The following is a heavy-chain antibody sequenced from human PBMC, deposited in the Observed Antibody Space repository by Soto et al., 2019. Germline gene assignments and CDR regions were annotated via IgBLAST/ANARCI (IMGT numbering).Heavy chain of an antibody. D-gene: IGHD5-18*01. CDR3: AREYGGRIQNRTKDIDY. V-gene: IGHV4-31*03. CDR1: VGSISSGGYY. J-gene: IGHJ4*02. CDR2: IYYSGST. Sequence: PSETLSLTCTFSVGSISSGGYYWSWMRQHPGKGLEWIGYIYYSGSTYYNPSLKSRVTISVDTSKNQFSLKLSSVTAADTAVYYCAREYGGRIQNRTKDIDYWGQGTLVTVSS.